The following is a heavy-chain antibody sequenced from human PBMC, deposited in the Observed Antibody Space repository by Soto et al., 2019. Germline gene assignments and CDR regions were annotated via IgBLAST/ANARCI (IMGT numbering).Heavy chain of an antibody. CDR2: IYYSGST. CDR3: ARLIGGHSSGFLYYFDY. Sequence: SETLSLTCTVSGGSISSSSYYWGWIRQPPGKGLEWIGSIYYSGSTYYNPSLKSRVTISVDTSKNQFSLKLSSVTAADTAVYYCARLIGGHSSGFLYYFDYWGQGTLVTVSS. CDR1: GGSISSSSYY. V-gene: IGHV4-39*01. D-gene: IGHD6-19*01. J-gene: IGHJ4*02.